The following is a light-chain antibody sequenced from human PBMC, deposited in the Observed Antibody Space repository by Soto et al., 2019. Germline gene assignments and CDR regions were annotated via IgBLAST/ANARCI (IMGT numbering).Light chain of an antibody. CDR3: QQYNSYSPNT. CDR1: QSISSW. J-gene: IGKJ2*01. V-gene: IGKV1-5*03. Sequence: DIQMTQSPSTLSASVGDRVTITCRASQSISSWLAWYQQKPGKAPKLLIYKASSLESGVPSRFSGSGSGTEFTLTISSLQPDDVATYYCQQYNSYSPNTFGQGTKLEIK. CDR2: KAS.